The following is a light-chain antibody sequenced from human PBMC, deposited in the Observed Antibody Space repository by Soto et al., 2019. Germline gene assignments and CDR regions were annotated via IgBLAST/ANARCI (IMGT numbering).Light chain of an antibody. J-gene: IGKJ1*01. Sequence: EIVLTQSPGTLSLSPGERATLSCRASQSVSSSWLAWYQQKPGQAPRLLIYGASSRATGVPDRFSGSGSGTAFTLTISRLEPEDSAVFYCQKYCGPPWAFGQGTKVEIK. CDR3: QKYCGPPWA. CDR2: GAS. CDR1: QSVSSSW. V-gene: IGKV3-20*01.